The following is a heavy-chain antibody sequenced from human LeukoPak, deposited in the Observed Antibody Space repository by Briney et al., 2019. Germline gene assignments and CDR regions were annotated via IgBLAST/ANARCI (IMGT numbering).Heavy chain of an antibody. CDR1: GYTFTGYY. CDR3: ARDLGYYDSSGVDY. Sequence: ASVKVSCKASGYTFTGYYMQWVRQAPGQGLEWMGIINPSGGGTTYAQKFQGRVTMTRDMSTGTFYMELSSLRSEDTAVYYCARDLGYYDSSGVDYWGQGTLVTVSS. CDR2: INPSGGGT. D-gene: IGHD3-22*01. J-gene: IGHJ4*02. V-gene: IGHV1-46*01.